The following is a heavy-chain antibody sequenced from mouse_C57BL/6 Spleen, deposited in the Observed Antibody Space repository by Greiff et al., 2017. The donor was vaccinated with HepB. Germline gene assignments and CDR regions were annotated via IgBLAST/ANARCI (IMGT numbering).Heavy chain of an antibody. CDR2: INPSSGYT. D-gene: IGHD1-1*01. J-gene: IGHJ2*01. V-gene: IGHV1-4*01. CDR3: ARDTTVRYFDY. Sequence: QVQLQQSGAELARPGASVKMSCKASGYTFTSYTMHWVKQRPGQGLEWIGYINPSSGYTKYNQKFKDKATLTADKSSSTAYMQLSSLTSEDSAVYYCARDTTVRYFDYWGQGTTLTVSS. CDR1: GYTFTSYT.